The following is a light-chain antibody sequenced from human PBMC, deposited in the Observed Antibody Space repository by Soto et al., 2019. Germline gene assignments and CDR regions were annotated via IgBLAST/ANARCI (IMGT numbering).Light chain of an antibody. J-gene: IGKJ4*01. Sequence: DIELTQSPGTLSLSPGERATLSCRASQSVSSRYLGWYQQKPGQAPRLLIYGASSRATGIPDRFSGSGSGTDFTLTISRLEPEDFAVYYCQQYGSSPLTFGGGTKVEIK. CDR2: GAS. CDR1: QSVSSRY. CDR3: QQYGSSPLT. V-gene: IGKV3-20*01.